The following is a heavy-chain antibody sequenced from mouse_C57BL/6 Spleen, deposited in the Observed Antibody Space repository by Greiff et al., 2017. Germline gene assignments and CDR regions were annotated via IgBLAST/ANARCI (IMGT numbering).Heavy chain of an antibody. D-gene: IGHD3-2*02. CDR3: ARSRQFRDPAWFAY. CDR1: GYAFSSYW. Sequence: VQLQQSGAELVKPGASVKISCKASGYAFSSYWMNWVKQRPGQGLEWIGQIYPGDGDTNYNGKFKGKATLTADKSSSTAYMQLSSLTSEDSAVYFGARSRQFRDPAWFAYWGQGTLVTVSA. V-gene: IGHV1-80*01. J-gene: IGHJ3*01. CDR2: IYPGDGDT.